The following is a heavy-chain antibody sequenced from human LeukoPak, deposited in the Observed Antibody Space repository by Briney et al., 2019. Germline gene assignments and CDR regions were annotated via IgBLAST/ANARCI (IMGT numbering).Heavy chain of an antibody. J-gene: IGHJ4*02. CDR3: ARGRRSARPRAYYFDY. V-gene: IGHV1-2*06. Sequence: GASVKVSCTASGYTFTGYYMHWVRQAPGQGLEWMGRINPNSGGTNYAQKFQGRVTMTRDTSISTAYMELSRLRSDDTAVYYCARGRRSARPRAYYFDYWGQGTLVTVSS. CDR1: GYTFTGYY. CDR2: INPNSGGT.